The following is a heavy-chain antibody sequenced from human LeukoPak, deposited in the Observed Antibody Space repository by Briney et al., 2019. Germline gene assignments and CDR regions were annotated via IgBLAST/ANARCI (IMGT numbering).Heavy chain of an antibody. V-gene: IGHV3-30*02. CDR3: AKDASQAGYDSSGYQKDPLP. J-gene: IGHJ5*02. D-gene: IGHD3-22*01. CDR1: GFTFSSYG. CDR2: IRYDGSNK. Sequence: PGGSLRLSCAASGFTFSSYGMHWVRQAPGKGLEWVAFIRYDGSNKYYADSVKGRFTISRDNSKNTLYLQMNSLRAEDTAVYYCAKDASQAGYDSSGYQKDPLPWGQGTLVTVSS.